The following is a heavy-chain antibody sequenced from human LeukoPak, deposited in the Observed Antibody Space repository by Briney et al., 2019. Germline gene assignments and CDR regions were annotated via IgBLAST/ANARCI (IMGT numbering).Heavy chain of an antibody. V-gene: IGHV1-69*06. CDR2: SIPIFGTA. D-gene: IGHD3-10*01. CDR1: GGTFSSYD. CDR3: ARHYGSGSYYYYYYGMHV. J-gene: IGHJ6*04. Sequence: SVKVSCKASGGTFSSYDISWVRQAPGQGLEWMGGSIPIFGTANYAQKFQGRVTITADKSTSTAYMELSSLRSEDTAVYYCARHYGSGSYYYYYYGMHVWGKGTTVTVSS.